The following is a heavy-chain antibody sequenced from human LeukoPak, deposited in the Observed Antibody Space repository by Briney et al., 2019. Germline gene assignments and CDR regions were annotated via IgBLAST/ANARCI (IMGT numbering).Heavy chain of an antibody. CDR3: ARQPFDY. J-gene: IGHJ4*02. V-gene: IGHV3-7*03. CDR2: INQDGSAE. CDR1: GLTFSSYW. Sequence: PGGSLRLSCAASGLTFSSYWMSWVRQAPGKGLEWVANINQDGSAEYYVDFVKGRFTISRDDAKNSLYLQMNSLRADDTALYYCARQPFDYWGQGTLVTVSS.